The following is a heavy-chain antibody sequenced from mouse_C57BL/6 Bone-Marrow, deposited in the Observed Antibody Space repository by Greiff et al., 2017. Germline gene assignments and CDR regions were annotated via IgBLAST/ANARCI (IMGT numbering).Heavy chain of an antibody. CDR2: IDPSDSYT. CDR1: GYTFTSYW. V-gene: IGHV1-59*01. CDR3: ARASAWCAY. J-gene: IGHJ3*01. Sequence: QVQLQQPGAELVRPGTSVKLSCKASGYTFTSYWMHWVKQRPGQGLEWIGVIDPSDSYTNYNQKFKGKATLTVDTSSSTAYMQLSSLTSEDSAVYYCARASAWCAYWGQGTLVTVSA. D-gene: IGHD3-2*02.